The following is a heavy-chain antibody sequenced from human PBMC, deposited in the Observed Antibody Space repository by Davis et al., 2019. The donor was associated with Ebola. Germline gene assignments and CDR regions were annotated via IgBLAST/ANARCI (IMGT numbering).Heavy chain of an antibody. J-gene: IGHJ5*02. CDR3: ARDLWSGPYNWFDP. CDR1: GGTFSSYA. Sequence: SVKVSCKASGGTFSSYAISWVRQAPGQGLEWMGRIIPILGIANYAQKFQGRVTITADKSTSTAYMELSSLRSEDTAVYYCARDLWSGPYNWFDPWGQGTLVTVSS. D-gene: IGHD3-3*01. V-gene: IGHV1-69*04. CDR2: IIPILGIA.